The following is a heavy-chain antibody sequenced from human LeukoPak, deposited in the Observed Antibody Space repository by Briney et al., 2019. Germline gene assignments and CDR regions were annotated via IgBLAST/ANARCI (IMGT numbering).Heavy chain of an antibody. Sequence: GGSLRLSCAASGFTFSSYGMHWVRQAPGKGLEWVAFIRYDGSNKYYADSVKGRFTISRDNSKNTLYLQMNSLRAEDTAVYYCAKDWKGSLRVLGDYWGQGTLVTVSS. J-gene: IGHJ4*02. CDR1: GFTFSSYG. V-gene: IGHV3-30*02. CDR2: IRYDGSNK. D-gene: IGHD2-8*01. CDR3: AKDWKGSLRVLGDY.